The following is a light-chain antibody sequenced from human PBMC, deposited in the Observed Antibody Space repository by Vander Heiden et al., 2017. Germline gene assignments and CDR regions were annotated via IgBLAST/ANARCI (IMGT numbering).Light chain of an antibody. J-gene: IGKJ4*01. CDR3: QQANNFPLT. CDR1: QDISYF. CDR2: SAS. Sequence: DIRITQSPSSVSASVGDRVTITCRASQDISYFLAWYQQKPGKAPNLLIYSASTLQTGVPSRFSGSGSGTDFILNISSLQPEDFATYYCQQANNFPLTFGGGTKVEIK. V-gene: IGKV1D-12*01.